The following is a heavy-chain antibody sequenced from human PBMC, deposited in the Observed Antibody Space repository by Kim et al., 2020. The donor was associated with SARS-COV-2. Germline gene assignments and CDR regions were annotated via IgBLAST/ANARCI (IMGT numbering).Heavy chain of an antibody. J-gene: IGHJ3*02. Sequence: GGSLRLSCAASGFTFSSYEMNWVRQAPGKGLEWVSYISSSGSTIYYADSVKGRFTISRDNAKNSLYLQMNSLRAEDTAVYYCAFPSGWYRFDAFDIWGQGTMVTVSS. CDR2: ISSSGSTI. V-gene: IGHV3-48*03. D-gene: IGHD6-19*01. CDR3: AFPSGWYRFDAFDI. CDR1: GFTFSSYE.